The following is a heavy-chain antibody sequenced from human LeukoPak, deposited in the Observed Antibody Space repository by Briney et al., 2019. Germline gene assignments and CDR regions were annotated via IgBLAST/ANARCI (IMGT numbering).Heavy chain of an antibody. D-gene: IGHD1-26*01. V-gene: IGHV4-38-2*02. CDR3: ARDEWDDAFDM. CDR1: GYSINSGYY. Sequence: SETLSLTCTVSGYSINSGYYWDWIRPPPGKGLEWIGSIYHSGSTYYNPSLKSPVTISVDTSKNQFSLKLSSVTAADTAVYYCARDEWDDAFDMWGQGTVVTVSS. J-gene: IGHJ3*02. CDR2: IYHSGST.